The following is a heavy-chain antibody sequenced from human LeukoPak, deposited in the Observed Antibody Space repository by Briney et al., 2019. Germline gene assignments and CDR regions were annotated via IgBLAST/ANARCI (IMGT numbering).Heavy chain of an antibody. J-gene: IGHJ4*02. V-gene: IGHV3-21*01. Sequence: NPGGSLRLSCAASGFTFSSYSMSWVRQAPGKGLEWVSSITTSSTYISYADSVKGRFTISRDNAKNSLYLQMNSLRAEDTAVYYCARGKYSSGWFDYWGQGTLVTVSS. D-gene: IGHD6-19*01. CDR1: GFTFSSYS. CDR3: ARGKYSSGWFDY. CDR2: ITTSSTYI.